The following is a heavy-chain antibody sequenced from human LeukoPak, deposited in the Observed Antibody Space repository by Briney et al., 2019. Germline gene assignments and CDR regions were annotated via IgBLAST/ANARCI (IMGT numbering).Heavy chain of an antibody. J-gene: IGHJ4*02. CDR3: ARSRGWFDY. D-gene: IGHD6-19*01. CDR1: GGSISSYY. V-gene: IGHV4-59*01. CDR2: IYYSGST. Sequence: SSETLSLTCTVSGGSISSYYWSWIRQPPGKGLEWIGYIYYSGSTNYNPSLKSRVTISVDTSKNQFSLKLSSVTAADTAVYYCARSRGWFDYWGQGTLVTVSS.